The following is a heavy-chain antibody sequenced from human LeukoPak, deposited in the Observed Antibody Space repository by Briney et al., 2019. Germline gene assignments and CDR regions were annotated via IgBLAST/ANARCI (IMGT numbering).Heavy chain of an antibody. D-gene: IGHD3-10*01. J-gene: IGHJ6*03. Sequence: GGSLRLSCAASGFTFSSYSMNWVRQAPGKGLEWVSSISSSSSYIYYADSVKGRFTISRDNAKNSLYLQMNSLRAEDTALYYCARLIRIITMVRGVSYDYYIYVFGKGNAVSVSS. V-gene: IGHV3-21*01. CDR1: GFTFSSYS. CDR3: ARLIRIITMVRGVSYDYYIYV. CDR2: ISSSSSYI.